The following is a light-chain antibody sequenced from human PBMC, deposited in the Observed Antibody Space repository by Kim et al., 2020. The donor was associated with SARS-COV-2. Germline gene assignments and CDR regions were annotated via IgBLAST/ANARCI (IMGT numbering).Light chain of an antibody. V-gene: IGLV1-40*01. CDR2: GNT. Sequence: QSVLTQPPSVSGAPGQRVAISCTGTSSNIGAGYGVNWYQQLPGTAPRLLIHGNTNRPSGVPDRFSGSKSDTSASLAITGLQAEDEADYYCQSYDTSLRGYVFGTGTTVTVL. CDR3: QSYDTSLRGYV. CDR1: SSNIGAGYG. J-gene: IGLJ1*01.